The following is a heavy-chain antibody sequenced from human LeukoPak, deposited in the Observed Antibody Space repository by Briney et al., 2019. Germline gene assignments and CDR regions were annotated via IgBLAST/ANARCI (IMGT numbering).Heavy chain of an antibody. CDR1: GYSFTSYW. CDR3: ARPWQISYYDSSGYYYHFDY. Sequence: GESLKISCKGSGYSFTSYWIGWVRQMPGKGLEWMGIIYPGDSDTRYSPSFQGQVTISADKSISTAYLQWSSLKASDPAMYYCARPWQISYYDSSGYYYHFDYWGQGTLVTVSS. J-gene: IGHJ4*02. D-gene: IGHD3-22*01. V-gene: IGHV5-51*01. CDR2: IYPGDSDT.